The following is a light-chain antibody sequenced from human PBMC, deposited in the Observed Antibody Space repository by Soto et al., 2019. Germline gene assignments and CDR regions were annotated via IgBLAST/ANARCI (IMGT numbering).Light chain of an antibody. J-gene: IGLJ2*01. CDR3: QAWDSSTRV. CDR2: QDS. V-gene: IGLV3-1*01. CDR1: KLGDKY. Sequence: SSELTQPPSVSVSPGQTASITCSGDKLGDKYACWYQQKPGQSPVLVIYQDSKRPSGIPERFSGSNSGNTATLTIRGTQAMDEADYYCQAWDSSTRVFGGGTKLTVL.